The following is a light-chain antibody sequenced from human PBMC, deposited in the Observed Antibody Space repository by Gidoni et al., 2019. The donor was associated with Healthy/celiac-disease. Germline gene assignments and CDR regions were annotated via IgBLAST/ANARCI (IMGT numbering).Light chain of an antibody. CDR2: HDS. V-gene: IGLV3-21*04. Sequence: SYVLTQPPSVSVAPGKTARLTCGGNNIGSKSVHWYQQKPGQAPVVVIYHDSDRPSGIPDRFSGSNSGNTATLTISRVEAGDEADYYCQVWDSSGDSWVFGGGTKLTVL. CDR3: QVWDSSGDSWV. CDR1: NIGSKS. J-gene: IGLJ2*01.